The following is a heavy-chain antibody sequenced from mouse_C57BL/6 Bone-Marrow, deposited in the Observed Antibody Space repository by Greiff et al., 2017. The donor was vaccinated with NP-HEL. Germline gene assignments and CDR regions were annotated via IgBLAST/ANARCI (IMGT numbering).Heavy chain of an antibody. CDR3: TRHITTVVATDWYSDV. V-gene: IGHV5-9-1*02. CDR2: ISSGGDYI. Sequence: EVQLVESGEGLVKPGGSLKLSCAASGFTFSSYAMSWVRQTPEKRLEWVAYISSGGDYIYYADTVKGRFTISRDNARNTLYLQMSSLKSEDTAMYYCTRHITTVVATDWYSDVWGTGTTVTVSS. CDR1: GFTFSSYA. J-gene: IGHJ1*03. D-gene: IGHD1-1*01.